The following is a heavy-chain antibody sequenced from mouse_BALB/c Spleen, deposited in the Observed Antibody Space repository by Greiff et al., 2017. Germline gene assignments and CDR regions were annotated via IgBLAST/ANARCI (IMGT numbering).Heavy chain of an antibody. V-gene: IGHV14-1*02. J-gene: IGHJ4*01. Sequence: EVQLQQSGAELVRPGALVKLSCKASGFNIKDYYMHWVKQRPEQGLEWIGWIDPENGNTIYDPKFQGKASITADTSSNTAYLQLSSLTSEDTAVYYCARYGRDAMDYWGQGTSVTVSS. CDR3: ARYGRDAMDY. CDR1: GFNIKDYY. D-gene: IGHD1-1*01. CDR2: IDPENGNT.